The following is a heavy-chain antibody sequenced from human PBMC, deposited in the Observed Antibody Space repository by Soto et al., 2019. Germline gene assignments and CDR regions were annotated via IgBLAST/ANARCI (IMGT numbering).Heavy chain of an antibody. V-gene: IGHV1-2*02. J-gene: IGHJ4*02. CDR3: AREDYPTYYSDY. CDR1: GYTFTGYY. CDR2: INPNSGGT. D-gene: IGHD4-17*01. Sequence: ASVKVSCKASGYTFTGYYMHWVRQAPGQGLEWMGWINPNSGGTNYAQKFQGRVTMTRDTSISTAYMELSRLRSDDTAVYYCAREDYPTYYSDYWGQGTLVTVSS.